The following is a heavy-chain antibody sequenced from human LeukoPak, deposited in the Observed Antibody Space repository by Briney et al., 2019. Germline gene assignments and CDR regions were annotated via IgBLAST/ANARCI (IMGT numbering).Heavy chain of an antibody. D-gene: IGHD6-13*01. V-gene: IGHV1-46*01. Sequence: ASVKVSCKASGYTFTSYHIHWVRQAPGQGLEWMGIITPSNGFTTHAQKFQGRLTMTRDTSTRTVYMELNSLTPEDTAVYYCARAGDSNWANYYYGLDVWGKGTTVTVSS. CDR1: GYTFTSYH. CDR2: ITPSNGFT. J-gene: IGHJ6*04. CDR3: ARAGDSNWANYYYGLDV.